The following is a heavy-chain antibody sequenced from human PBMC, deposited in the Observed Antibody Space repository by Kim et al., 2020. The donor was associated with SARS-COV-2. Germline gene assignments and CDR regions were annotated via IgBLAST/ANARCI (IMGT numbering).Heavy chain of an antibody. D-gene: IGHD1-26*01. CDR1: GGSISSSSHY. CDR3: ARETRGSSAIAY. Sequence: SETLSLTCTVSGGSISSSSHYWAWIRQPPGKGLEWIGSVYYSGSTSYNPSLKSRVTIAVDTSKYQFSLKLSSVTAADTALFYCARETRGSSAIAYWGKGT. V-gene: IGHV4-39*02. J-gene: IGHJ4*02. CDR2: VYYSGST.